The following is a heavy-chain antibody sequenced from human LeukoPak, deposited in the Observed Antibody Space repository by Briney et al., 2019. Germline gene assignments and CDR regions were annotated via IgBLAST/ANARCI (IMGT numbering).Heavy chain of an antibody. CDR3: AREIGSSGYAGYFDC. V-gene: IGHV3-30-3*01. CDR2: ISHDGNNQ. J-gene: IGHJ4*02. Sequence: GGPLRLSCAASGFTFSSYPMHWVRQAPGKGLEWVSAISHDGNNQHYPDSVKGRLTISRDNSKNTLYLQMNSLRVEDTAVYYCAREIGSSGYAGYFDCWGQGTLVTVSS. CDR1: GFTFSSYP. D-gene: IGHD3-22*01.